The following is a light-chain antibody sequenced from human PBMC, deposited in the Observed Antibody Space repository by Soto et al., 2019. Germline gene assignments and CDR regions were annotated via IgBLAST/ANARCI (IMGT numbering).Light chain of an antibody. CDR3: SSYTSSSTYV. Sequence: QSALTQPASVSGSPGQSITISCTGTSTDIGRYNYVSWYQQHPGKAPKLMIYDVSNRPSGVSNRFSGYKSGNTASLTISGLQAEDVADYYCSSYTSSSTYVFGTETKVTVL. CDR1: STDIGRYNY. V-gene: IGLV2-14*03. CDR2: DVS. J-gene: IGLJ1*01.